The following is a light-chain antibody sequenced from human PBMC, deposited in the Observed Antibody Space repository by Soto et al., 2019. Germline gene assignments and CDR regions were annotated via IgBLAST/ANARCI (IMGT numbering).Light chain of an antibody. V-gene: IGLV2-14*01. CDR1: SSDVGGYNY. J-gene: IGLJ2*01. CDR3: SSYSRTNPLV. CDR2: DVT. Sequence: QSALTQPASVSGSPGQSITISCTGTSSDVGGYNYVCWYQQHPGKAPKLMIYDVTYRPSGVSNRFSASKSGNTASLTISGLQGEDEADYYCSSYSRTNPLVFGGGTKVTVL.